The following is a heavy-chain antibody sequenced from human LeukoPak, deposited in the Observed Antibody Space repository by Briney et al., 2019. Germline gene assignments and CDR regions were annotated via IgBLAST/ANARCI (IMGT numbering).Heavy chain of an antibody. Sequence: GGSLRLSCAASGFTFSSYWMSWVRQTPGKGLEWVANIKQDGSEKYYVDSVKGRFTISRDNAKNSLYLQMNSLRAEDTAVYYCARYSGSYEVNYYYYYGMDVWGQGTTVTVSS. V-gene: IGHV3-7*03. J-gene: IGHJ6*02. CDR2: IKQDGSEK. CDR1: GFTFSSYW. CDR3: ARYSGSYEVNYYYYYGMDV. D-gene: IGHD1-26*01.